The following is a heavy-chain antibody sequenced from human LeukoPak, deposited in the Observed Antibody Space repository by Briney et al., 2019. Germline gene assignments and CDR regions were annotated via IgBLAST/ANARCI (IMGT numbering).Heavy chain of an antibody. CDR3: ARDPQLIWGGYGMDV. Sequence: ASVKVSCKASGGTFSSYAISWVRQAPGQGLEWMGRIIPILGIANYAQKFQGRVTITADKSTSTAYMELSSLRSEDTAVYYCARDPQLIWGGYGMDVWGQGTTVTVSS. D-gene: IGHD3-16*01. J-gene: IGHJ6*02. CDR2: IIPILGIA. V-gene: IGHV1-69*04. CDR1: GGTFSSYA.